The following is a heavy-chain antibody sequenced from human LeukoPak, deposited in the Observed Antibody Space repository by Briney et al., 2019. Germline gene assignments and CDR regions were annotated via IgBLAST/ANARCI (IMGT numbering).Heavy chain of an antibody. D-gene: IGHD3-10*01. V-gene: IGHV1-2*02. CDR3: AGNYYASGSYFY. CDR1: GYTFTGSY. CDR2: INPNSGGT. Sequence: ASVKVSCKASGYTFTGSYMHWVRQAPGQGLEWMGWINPNSGGTNYAQKFQGRVTMTRDTSISTAYMELSSLRSEDTAVYYCAGNYYASGSYFYWGQGTLVTVSS. J-gene: IGHJ4*02.